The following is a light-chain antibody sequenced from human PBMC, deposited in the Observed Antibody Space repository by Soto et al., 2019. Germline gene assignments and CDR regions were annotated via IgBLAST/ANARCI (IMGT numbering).Light chain of an antibody. J-gene: IGLJ1*01. CDR3: CSYATTRTFFV. Sequence: QSVLTPPRSVSGSPGQSVTMSCTGTGSDVGAYNYVSWYPHYPAKAPKLMIFDVTKRPSGVPDRFSGSKSGKTASLTISGLQAEDEADYSCCSYATTRTFFVIGTGTKVTGL. V-gene: IGLV2-11*01. CDR2: DVT. CDR1: GSDVGAYNY.